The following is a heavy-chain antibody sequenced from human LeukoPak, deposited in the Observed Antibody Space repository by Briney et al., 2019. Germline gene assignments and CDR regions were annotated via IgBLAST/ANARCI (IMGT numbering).Heavy chain of an antibody. D-gene: IGHD5-18*01. CDR3: ALGGYSYGYDVDY. CDR2: ISGSGGST. CDR1: GFTFSNYA. V-gene: IGHV3-23*01. J-gene: IGHJ4*02. Sequence: GGSLRLSCAASGFTFSNYAMSWVRQAPGKGLEWVSAISGSGGSTYYADSVKGRFTISRDNPKNTLYLQMNSLRAEDTAVYYCALGGYSYGYDVDYWGQGTLVTVSS.